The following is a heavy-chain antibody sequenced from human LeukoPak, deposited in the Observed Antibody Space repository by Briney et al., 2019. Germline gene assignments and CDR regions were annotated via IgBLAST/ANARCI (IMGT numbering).Heavy chain of an antibody. CDR2: ISGSGGRT. V-gene: IGHV3-23*01. CDR3: AKDYSTYYYDSSGYFPFDY. J-gene: IGHJ4*02. D-gene: IGHD3-22*01. CDR1: GFIFSGYA. Sequence: PGGSLRLSCATSGFIFSGYAMSWVRLAPGKGLEWISVISGSGGRTDYADSVKGRFTISRDSSKNTLYLQMNSLRAEDTAVYYCAKDYSTYYYDSSGYFPFDYWGQGTPVTVSS.